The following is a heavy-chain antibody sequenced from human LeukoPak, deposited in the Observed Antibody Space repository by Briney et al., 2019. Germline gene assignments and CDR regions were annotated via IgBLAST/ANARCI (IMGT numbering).Heavy chain of an antibody. D-gene: IGHD3-3*01. CDR3: AREKLTIVDV. J-gene: IGHJ6*02. CDR2: IYYSGST. Sequence: SETLSLTCSVSGASVSSGTYYWSWIRQPPGKGLEWIGYIYYSGSTYYNPSLKSRVTISVDTSKNQFSLKLSSVTAADTAVYYCAREKLTIVDVWGQGTTVTVSS. V-gene: IGHV4-31*02. CDR1: GASVSSGTYY.